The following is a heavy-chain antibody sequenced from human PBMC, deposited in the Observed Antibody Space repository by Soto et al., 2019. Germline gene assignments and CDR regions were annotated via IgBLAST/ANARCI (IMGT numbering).Heavy chain of an antibody. CDR2: IYWDDDK. D-gene: IGHD3-10*01. J-gene: IGHJ4*02. Sequence: QITLKESGPTLVRPTQTLTLTCTFSGFSLTTSGVGVGWIRQPPGKALEWLAVIYWDDDKRYSSSLKSRLTITKDTSKNQVVLTMTNMDPVGTATYYFARHPYCRLGSYSFDYRGQGTLVTVSS. CDR1: GFSLTTSGVG. CDR3: ARHPYCRLGSYSFDY. V-gene: IGHV2-5*02.